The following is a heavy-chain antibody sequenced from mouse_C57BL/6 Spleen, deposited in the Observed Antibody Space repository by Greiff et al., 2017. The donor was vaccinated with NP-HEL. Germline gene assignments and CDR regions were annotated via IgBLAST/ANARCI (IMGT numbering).Heavy chain of an antibody. J-gene: IGHJ2*01. D-gene: IGHD1-1*01. CDR3: ARRVTTVGFDY. Sequence: EVQLVESGGDLVKPGGSLKLSCAASGFTFSSYGMSWVRQTPDKRLEWVATISSGGSYTYYPDSVKGRFTISRDNAKNTVYLHMSSLKSEDTAMYYCARRVTTVGFDYWGQGTTLAVSS. V-gene: IGHV5-6*01. CDR1: GFTFSSYG. CDR2: ISSGGSYT.